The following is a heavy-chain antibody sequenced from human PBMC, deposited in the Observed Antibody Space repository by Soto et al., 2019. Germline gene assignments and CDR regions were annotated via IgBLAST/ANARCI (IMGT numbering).Heavy chain of an antibody. CDR3: AKETPYYDILTGYYKSDWFDP. J-gene: IGHJ5*02. CDR2: ISGSGGST. Sequence: PGGSLRLSCAASGFTFSSYAMSWVRQAPGKGLEWVSAISGSGGSTYYADSVKGRFTTSRDNSKNTLYLQMNSLRAEDTAVYYCAKETPYYDILTGYYKSDWFDPWGQGTLVTVSS. V-gene: IGHV3-23*01. D-gene: IGHD3-9*01. CDR1: GFTFSSYA.